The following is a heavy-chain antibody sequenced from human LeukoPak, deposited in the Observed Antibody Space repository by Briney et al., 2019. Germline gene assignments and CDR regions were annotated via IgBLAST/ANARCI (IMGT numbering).Heavy chain of an antibody. CDR2: FDPEDGET. D-gene: IGHD3-10*01. J-gene: IGHJ3*02. Sequence: ASVKVSCKVSGYTLTELSMHWVRQAPGKGLEWMGGFDPEDGETIYAQKFQGRVTMTEDTSTDTAYMELSSLRSEDTAVYYCATVGPYYYGSGSYDAFDTWGQGTMVTVSS. CDR3: ATVGPYYYGSGSYDAFDT. V-gene: IGHV1-24*01. CDR1: GYTLTELS.